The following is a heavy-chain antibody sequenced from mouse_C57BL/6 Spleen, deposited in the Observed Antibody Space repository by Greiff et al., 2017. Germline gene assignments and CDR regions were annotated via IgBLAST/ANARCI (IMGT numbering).Heavy chain of an antibody. Sequence: VKLQQSGAELVRPGASVTLSCKASGYTFTDYEMPWVKQTPVHGLEWIGAIDPETGGTAYNQKFKGKAILTADKSSSTAYMELRSLTSEDSAVYYCTRSWDGLAYWGQGTLVTVSA. J-gene: IGHJ3*01. V-gene: IGHV1-15*01. CDR1: GYTFTDYE. D-gene: IGHD4-1*01. CDR3: TRSWDGLAY. CDR2: IDPETGGT.